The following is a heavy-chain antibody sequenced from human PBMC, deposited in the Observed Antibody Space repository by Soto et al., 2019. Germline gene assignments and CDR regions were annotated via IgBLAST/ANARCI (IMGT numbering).Heavy chain of an antibody. J-gene: IGHJ4*02. V-gene: IGHV4-39*01. CDR2: IYYSGST. CDR3: ARLGWNYVNY. D-gene: IGHD1-7*01. CDR1: GGSISSSSYY. Sequence: SETLSLTCTVSGGSISSSSYYWGWIRQPPGKGLEWIGSIYYSGSTYYSPSLKSRVTISVDTSKNQFSLKLSSVTAADTAVYYCARLGWNYVNYWGQGTLVTVPS.